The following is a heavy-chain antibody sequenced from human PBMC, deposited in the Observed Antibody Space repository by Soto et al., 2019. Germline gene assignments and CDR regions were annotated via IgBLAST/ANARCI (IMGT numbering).Heavy chain of an antibody. J-gene: IGHJ2*01. D-gene: IGHD2-15*01. CDR1: GGSIRSGGNY. CDR2: IYYCGST. Sequence: QVQLQESGPGLVKPSQTLSLTCTVSGGSIRSGGNYWSWNRQHPGKGLEWIGYIYYCGSTYYNPSLKSRVTISVDTSKNQFSVKLSSVTAADTAVYYCARDPSVANYWYFDLWGRGTLVTVSS. CDR3: ARDPSVANYWYFDL. V-gene: IGHV4-31*03.